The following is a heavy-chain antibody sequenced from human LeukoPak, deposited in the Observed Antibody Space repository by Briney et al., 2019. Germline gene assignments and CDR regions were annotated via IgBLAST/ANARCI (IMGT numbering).Heavy chain of an antibody. Sequence: SETLSLTCTVSGGSISSSSYYWGWIRQPPGKGLEWIGSIYYSGSTYYNPSLKSRVTISVDTSKNQFSLKLSSVTAADTAVYYCARSRYGDYGLDYWGQGTLVTVSS. CDR3: ARSRYGDYGLDY. V-gene: IGHV4-39*01. CDR1: GGSISSSSYY. D-gene: IGHD4-17*01. J-gene: IGHJ4*02. CDR2: IYYSGST.